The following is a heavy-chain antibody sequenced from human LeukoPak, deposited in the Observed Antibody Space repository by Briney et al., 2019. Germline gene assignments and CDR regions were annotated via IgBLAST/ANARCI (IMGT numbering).Heavy chain of an antibody. V-gene: IGHV3-66*02. CDR2: IYSGGST. CDR3: ARAQRYYYDSSGYYPDY. J-gene: IGHJ4*02. D-gene: IGHD3-22*01. Sequence: GGSLRLSCAASGFTVSSNYMSWVRQAPGKGLEWVSVIYSGGSTYYADSVKGRFTISRGNSKNALYLQMNSLRAEDTAVYYCARAQRYYYDSSGYYPDYWGQGTLVTVSS. CDR1: GFTVSSNY.